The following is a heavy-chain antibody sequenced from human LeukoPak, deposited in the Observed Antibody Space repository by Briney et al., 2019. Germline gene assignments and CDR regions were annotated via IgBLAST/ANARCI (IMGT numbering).Heavy chain of an antibody. D-gene: IGHD4-17*01. Sequence: GGSLRLSCAASGFTFSTYAMGWVRQAPGKGLEWVSGISGPGSSTYYADSMKGRFTISRDNSKNTLYLQVNSLRAEDTAVYYCAKDLSSDYGDFHDAFDVWGQGTMVTVSS. V-gene: IGHV3-23*01. CDR2: ISGPGSST. J-gene: IGHJ3*01. CDR1: GFTFSTYA. CDR3: AKDLSSDYGDFHDAFDV.